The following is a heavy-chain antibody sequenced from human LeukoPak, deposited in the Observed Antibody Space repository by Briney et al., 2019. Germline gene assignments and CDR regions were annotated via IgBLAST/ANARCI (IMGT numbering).Heavy chain of an antibody. CDR2: IKQDGSEK. V-gene: IGHV3-7*01. D-gene: IGHD6-13*01. Sequence: PGGSLRLSCAASGFTFSSYWMSWVRQAPGKGLEWVANIKQDGSEKYYVDSVKGRLTISRDNAKNSLYLQVNSLRAEDTAVYYCARVVYSSSWSMWGNVDHYYYYMDVWGKGTTVTVSS. CDR1: GFTFSSYW. CDR3: ARVVYSSSWSMWGNVDHYYYYMDV. J-gene: IGHJ6*03.